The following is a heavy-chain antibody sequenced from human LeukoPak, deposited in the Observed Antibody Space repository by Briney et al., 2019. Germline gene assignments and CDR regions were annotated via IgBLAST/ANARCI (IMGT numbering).Heavy chain of an antibody. J-gene: IGHJ6*02. V-gene: IGHV1-18*01. CDR2: ISAYNGNT. CDR1: GYTFTSYG. CDR3: ARERFLEWLFHYYYYGMDV. D-gene: IGHD3-3*01. Sequence: ASVKVSCKASGYTFTSYGISWVRQAPGQGLEWMGWISAYNGNTNYAQKLQGRVTMTTDTSTSTAYMELRSLRSDDTAVYYCARERFLEWLFHYYYYGMDVWGHGTTVTVSS.